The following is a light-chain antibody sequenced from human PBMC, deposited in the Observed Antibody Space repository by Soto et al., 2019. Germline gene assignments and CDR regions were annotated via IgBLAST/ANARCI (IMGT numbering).Light chain of an antibody. Sequence: QPPSASGTPVQRVTISCSGSSSNIGSNTVNWYQQLPGTAPKLLIYSNNQRPSGVPDRFSGSKSGTSASLAISGLQSEDEADYYCAAWDDSLNAYVFGTGTKVTVL. J-gene: IGLJ1*01. CDR1: SSNIGSNT. V-gene: IGLV1-44*01. CDR2: SNN. CDR3: AAWDDSLNAYV.